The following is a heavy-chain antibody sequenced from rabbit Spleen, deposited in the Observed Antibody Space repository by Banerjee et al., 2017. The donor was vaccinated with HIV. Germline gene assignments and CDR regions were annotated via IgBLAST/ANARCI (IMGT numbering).Heavy chain of an antibody. D-gene: IGHD2-1*01. V-gene: IGHV1S40*01. CDR2: IYADSSGST. Sequence: QSLEESGGDLVKPGASLTLTCTASGFSFSSSYYMCWVRQAPGKGLECIACIYADSSGSTYYASWAKGRFLISKTSSTTVTLQMTGLTAADTATYFCAIATMTLVITDLWGQGTLVTVS. CDR3: AIATMTLVITDL. CDR1: GFSFSSSYY. J-gene: IGHJ6*01.